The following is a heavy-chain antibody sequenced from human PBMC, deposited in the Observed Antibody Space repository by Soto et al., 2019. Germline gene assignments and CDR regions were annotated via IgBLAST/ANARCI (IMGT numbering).Heavy chain of an antibody. V-gene: IGHV1-2*04. CDR2: INPNSGGT. D-gene: IGHD6-19*01. J-gene: IGHJ3*02. Sequence: ASVKVSCKASGYTFTGYYMHWVRQAPGQGLEWMGWINPNSGGTNYAQKFQGWVTMTRDTSISTAYMELSRLRSDDTAVYYCARVAGDGPYAFDIWGQGTMVTVSS. CDR3: ARVAGDGPYAFDI. CDR1: GYTFTGYY.